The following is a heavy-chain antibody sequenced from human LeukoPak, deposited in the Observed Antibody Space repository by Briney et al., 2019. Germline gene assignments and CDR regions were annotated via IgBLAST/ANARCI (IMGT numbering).Heavy chain of an antibody. V-gene: IGHV3-53*01. CDR3: ARAGSRARDYFDY. J-gene: IGHJ4*02. D-gene: IGHD3-10*01. Sequence: PGGSLRLSCAASGFTVSSNYMSWVRQAPGRGLEWGAVIYSGGSTYYADSVKGRFTISRDNSKNTLYLQMNSLRAEDTAVYYCARAGSRARDYFDYWGQGTLVTVSS. CDR1: GFTVSSNY. CDR2: IYSGGST.